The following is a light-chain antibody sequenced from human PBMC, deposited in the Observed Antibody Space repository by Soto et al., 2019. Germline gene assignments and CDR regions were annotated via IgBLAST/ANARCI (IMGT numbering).Light chain of an antibody. J-gene: IGKJ1*01. V-gene: IGKV1-5*03. Sequence: DIQKTQSPSTLSASVGGRVTITCRASQSISSWLAWYQQKPGKAPKLLIYKASSLESGVPSRFSGSGSGTEFTLTISSLQPDDFATYYCQQYNSYPWTFGQGTKVDI. CDR3: QQYNSYPWT. CDR2: KAS. CDR1: QSISSW.